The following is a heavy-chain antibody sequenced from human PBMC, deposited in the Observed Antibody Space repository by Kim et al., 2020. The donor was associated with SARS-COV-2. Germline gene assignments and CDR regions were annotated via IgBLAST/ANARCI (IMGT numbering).Heavy chain of an antibody. Sequence: SETLSLTCTVSGGSLSSSSYYWGWIRQPPGKGLEWIGTAYYSGNTYYNPSLKSRVTISVDTSKNQFSLKLGSVTAADTAVYYCARPQRYSSGRYVAFYY. CDR1: GGSLSSSSYY. J-gene: IGHJ6*01. D-gene: IGHD6-19*01. CDR2: AYYSGNT. CDR3: ARPQRYSSGRYVAFYY. V-gene: IGHV4-39*01.